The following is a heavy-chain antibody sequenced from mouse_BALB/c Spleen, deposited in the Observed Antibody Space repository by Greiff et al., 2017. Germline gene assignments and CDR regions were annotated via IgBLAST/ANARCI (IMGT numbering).Heavy chain of an antibody. V-gene: IGHV5-6-5*01. J-gene: IGHJ3*01. Sequence: EVQRVESGGGLVKPGGSLKLSCAASGFTFSSYAMSWVRQTPEKRLEWVASISSGGSTYYPDSVKGRFTISRDNARNILYLQMSSLRSEDTAMYYCARDVWFAYWGQGTLVTVSA. CDR2: ISSGGST. CDR3: ARDVWFAY. CDR1: GFTFSSYA.